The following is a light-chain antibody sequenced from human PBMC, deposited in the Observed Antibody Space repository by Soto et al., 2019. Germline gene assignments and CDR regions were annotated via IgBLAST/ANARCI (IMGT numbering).Light chain of an antibody. CDR1: QCISSW. J-gene: IGKJ1*01. Sequence: DIQMTPSTSSVSASVGDRVTITCRAIQCISSWLAWYQQKPGKAPKLLIYDVSTLDSGVPSRFSGSASGTEFTLTISSLESDDFATYYCQQYHRYSPFGQGTKVAIK. CDR3: QQYHRYSP. CDR2: DVS. V-gene: IGKV1-5*01.